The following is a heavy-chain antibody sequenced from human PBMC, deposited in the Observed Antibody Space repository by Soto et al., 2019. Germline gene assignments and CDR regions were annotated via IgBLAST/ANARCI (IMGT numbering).Heavy chain of an antibody. CDR2: IYYSGST. CDR1: GGSISSSXXX. V-gene: IGHV4-39*01. D-gene: IGHD5-18*01. Sequence: QLQLQESGPGLVKPSETLSLTCTVSGGSISSSXXXWXWXXXPXXXGLEWIGSIYYSGSTYYNPSLKSRVTISVDTSKNQFSLKLSSVTAADTAVYYCARLDTAMVPFDYWGQGTLVTVSS. CDR3: ARLDTAMVPFDY. J-gene: IGHJ4*02.